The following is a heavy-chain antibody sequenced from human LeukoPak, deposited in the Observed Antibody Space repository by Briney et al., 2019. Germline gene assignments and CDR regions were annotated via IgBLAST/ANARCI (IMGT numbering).Heavy chain of an antibody. J-gene: IGHJ4*02. CDR1: GFTFNAYA. CDR3: ARDRNSPAKYYFDY. V-gene: IGHV3-30*01. Sequence: PGGSLRPSCAASGFTFNAYAMHWVRQAPGKGLEWVAVVANDGRDKQYADSMKGRFTISRDNSENTLYLQMNTLRAEDTAVYYCARDRNSPAKYYFDYWGQGTLVTVSS. CDR2: VANDGRDK. D-gene: IGHD1-14*01.